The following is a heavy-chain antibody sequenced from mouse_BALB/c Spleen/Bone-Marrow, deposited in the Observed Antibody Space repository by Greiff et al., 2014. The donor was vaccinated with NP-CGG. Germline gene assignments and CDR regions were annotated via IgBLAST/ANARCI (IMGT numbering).Heavy chain of an antibody. CDR2: INPSTGYT. Sequence: LVESGAELAKPGASVKMSCKASGYTFTSYWMHWVKQRPGQGLEWIGYINPSTGYTEYNQKFKDKATLTADKSSSTAYMQLSSLTSEDSAVYYCARYGGGSYDRFAYWGQGTLVTVSA. V-gene: IGHV1-7*01. CDR1: GYTFTSYW. CDR3: ARYGGGSYDRFAY. D-gene: IGHD2-12*01. J-gene: IGHJ3*01.